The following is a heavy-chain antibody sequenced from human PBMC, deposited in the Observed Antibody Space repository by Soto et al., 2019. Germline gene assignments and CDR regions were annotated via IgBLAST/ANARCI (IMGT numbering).Heavy chain of an antibody. CDR2: ISYDGGNK. CDR1: GFSLSSYG. D-gene: IGHD4-17*01. J-gene: IGHJ6*02. CDR3: AKEISPGLSYGAYGPPGMDV. Sequence: PGGSLRLSCAASGFSLSSYGMHWVRQAPGKGLEWVAVISYDGGNKYYADSVKGRFTISRDNSKNTLYLQMNSLRAEDTAMYYCAKEISPGLSYGAYGPPGMDVWGQGTTVTSP. V-gene: IGHV3-30*18.